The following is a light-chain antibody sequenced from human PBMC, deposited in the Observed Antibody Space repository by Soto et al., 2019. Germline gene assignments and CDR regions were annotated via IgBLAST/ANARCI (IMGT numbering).Light chain of an antibody. Sequence: DIQITQSPSTLSASVGDRVTITCRASQSISSWLAWYQQKPGQAPKLLIYDESSLASGVPSRFSGSGSGTEFTLTISSLQPDDFATYYCQQLSTFGQGTKVDIK. V-gene: IGKV1-5*01. CDR3: QQLST. CDR1: QSISSW. J-gene: IGKJ1*01. CDR2: DES.